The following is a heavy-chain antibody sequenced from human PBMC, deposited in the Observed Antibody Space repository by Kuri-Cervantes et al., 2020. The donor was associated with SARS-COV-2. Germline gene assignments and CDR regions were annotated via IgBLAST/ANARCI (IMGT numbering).Heavy chain of an antibody. D-gene: IGHD6-19*01. J-gene: IGHJ4*02. V-gene: IGHV1-8*01. CDR1: GYTFTSYD. Sequence: ASVKVSCKASGYTFTSYDINWVRQATGQGLEWMGWMNPNSGNTGYAQKLQGRVTMTTDTSTSTAYMELRSLRSDDTAVYYCARDLDSSEPDYWGQGTLVTVSS. CDR2: MNPNSGNT. CDR3: ARDLDSSEPDY.